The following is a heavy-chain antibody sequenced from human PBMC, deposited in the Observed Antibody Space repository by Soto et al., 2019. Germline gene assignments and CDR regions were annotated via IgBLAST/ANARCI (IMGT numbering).Heavy chain of an antibody. CDR1: GDSITSTSY. Sequence: PSETLSLTCGVSGDSITSTSYWSWVRQPPGKGLEWIGEIYHSGGTNSNPSLKSRVTMSVDKSKNQFSLRLSSVAAADTALYYCARVSKDASGYYYGAFDSWGQGTRVTVSS. J-gene: IGHJ3*02. CDR2: IYHSGGT. D-gene: IGHD3-22*01. V-gene: IGHV4-4*02. CDR3: ARVSKDASGYYYGAFDS.